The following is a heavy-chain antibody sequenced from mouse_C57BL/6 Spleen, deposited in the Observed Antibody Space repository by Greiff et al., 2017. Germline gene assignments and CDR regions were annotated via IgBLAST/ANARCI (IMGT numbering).Heavy chain of an antibody. CDR1: GYSITSGYY. CDR2: ISYDGSN. V-gene: IGHV3-6*01. D-gene: IGHD4-1*01. J-gene: IGHJ2*01. Sequence: EVQLQQSGPGLVKPSQSLSLTCSVTGYSITSGYYWNWIRQFPGNKLEWMGYISYDGSNNYNPSLKNRISITRDTSKNQFFLKLNSVTTEDTATYYCAREVTGTCDYWGQGTTLTVSS. CDR3: AREVTGTCDY.